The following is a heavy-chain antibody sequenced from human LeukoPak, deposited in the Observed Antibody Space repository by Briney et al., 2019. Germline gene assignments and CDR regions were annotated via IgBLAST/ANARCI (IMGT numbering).Heavy chain of an antibody. Sequence: QPGGSLRLSCAASGFTFSSYGMHWVRQAPGKGLEWVAVISYDGSNKYYADSVKGRFTISRDNSKNTLYLQMNSLRAEDTAVYYCALERRYYFGYWGQGTLVTVSS. CDR3: ALERRYYFGY. J-gene: IGHJ4*02. CDR1: GFTFSSYG. D-gene: IGHD1-1*01. V-gene: IGHV3-30*03. CDR2: ISYDGSNK.